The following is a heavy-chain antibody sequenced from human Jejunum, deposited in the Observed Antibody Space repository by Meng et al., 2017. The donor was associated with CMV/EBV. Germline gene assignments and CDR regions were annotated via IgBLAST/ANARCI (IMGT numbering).Heavy chain of an antibody. CDR3: VRDRFGVITPDVFDI. V-gene: IGHV3-21*06. J-gene: IGHJ3*02. Sequence: GFAFSSYTMDWVRQAPGKGLECVASITTTSRYIYYGDSVKGRFTVSRDNAQNSVYLQMNSLRAEDTAVYYCVRDRFGVITPDVFDIWGQGTMVTVSS. CDR1: GFAFSSYT. D-gene: IGHD3-10*01. CDR2: ITTTSRYI.